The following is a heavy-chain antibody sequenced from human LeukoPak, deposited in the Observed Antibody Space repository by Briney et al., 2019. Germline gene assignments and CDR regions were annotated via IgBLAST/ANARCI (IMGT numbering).Heavy chain of an antibody. CDR1: GFIFSSYW. CDR2: INTDGSST. D-gene: IGHD2-2*01. Sequence: GSLRLSCAASGFIFSSYWMHWVRHAPGKGLAWVSRINTDGSSTGYADSVKGRFTISRDNAKNTLYLQMNNLRAEDTAVYYCARPRGCGSARCNNFDYWGQGTLVTVSS. V-gene: IGHV3-74*01. CDR3: ARPRGCGSARCNNFDY. J-gene: IGHJ4*02.